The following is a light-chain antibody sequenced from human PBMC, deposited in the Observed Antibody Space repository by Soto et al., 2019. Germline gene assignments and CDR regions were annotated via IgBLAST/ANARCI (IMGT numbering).Light chain of an antibody. V-gene: IGKV1-27*01. CDR2: AAS. J-gene: IGKJ1*01. Sequence: DIQMTQSPSSLSASVGDRVTITCRASQGISNWLAWYQQKPGRVPKLLIYAASTLHSGVPSRFSGSGSGTDFTLTISSLQPEDVATYYCQKYNSAPWTFGQGNQVEIK. CDR1: QGISNW. CDR3: QKYNSAPWT.